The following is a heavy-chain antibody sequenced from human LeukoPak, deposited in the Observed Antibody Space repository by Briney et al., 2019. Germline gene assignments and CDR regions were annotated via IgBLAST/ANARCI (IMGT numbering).Heavy chain of an antibody. CDR1: GGTFSSYA. V-gene: IGHV1-18*01. D-gene: IGHD6-13*01. CDR2: ISGSNGYT. J-gene: IGHJ4*02. Sequence: ASVKVSCKASGGTFSSYAISWVRQAPGQGLEWMGWISGSNGYTNYAQTVQGRATMTTDTSTGTAYMELRGLISDDTAVYYCARAQDSTTWFVYFDNWGQGTLVTVSS. CDR3: ARAQDSTTWFVYFDN.